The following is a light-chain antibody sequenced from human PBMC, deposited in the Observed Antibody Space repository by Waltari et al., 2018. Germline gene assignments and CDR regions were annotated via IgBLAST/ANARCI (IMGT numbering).Light chain of an antibody. CDR1: QGISSW. V-gene: IGKV1-12*01. CDR3: QQGYNTPWT. Sequence: DIQMTQSPSSLSASVGDKVTITCRASQGISSWLAWYQQKPGKAPKLLIYAASSLQSGVPSRFSGSGSGKDYTLTISSLQPEDFATYYCQQGYNTPWTFGQGTKVEIK. J-gene: IGKJ1*01. CDR2: AAS.